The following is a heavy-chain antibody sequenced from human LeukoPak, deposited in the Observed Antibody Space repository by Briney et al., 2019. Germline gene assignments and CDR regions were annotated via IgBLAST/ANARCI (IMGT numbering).Heavy chain of an antibody. Sequence: PSETLSLTCTVSGGSISSYYWSWIRQPPGKGLEWIGYIYYSGRTNYNPSLKSQVTISVDTSKNQFSLKLSSVTAADTAVYYCAQSWDRPWIFGYWGQGTLVTVSS. D-gene: IGHD1-1*01. CDR3: AQSWDRPWIFGY. CDR1: GGSISSYY. CDR2: IYYSGRT. J-gene: IGHJ4*02. V-gene: IGHV4-59*08.